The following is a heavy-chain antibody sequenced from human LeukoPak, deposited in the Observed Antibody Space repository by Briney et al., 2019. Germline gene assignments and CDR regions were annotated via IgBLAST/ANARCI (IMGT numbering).Heavy chain of an antibody. Sequence: GGSLRLSCAASGFTFSSYAMHWVRQAPGKGLEWVAVISYDGSNKYYADSVKGRFTISRDNSKNTLYLQMNSLRAEDTAVYYCARGSVTTFYYGMDLWGKGTTVTVSS. V-gene: IGHV3-30*04. J-gene: IGHJ6*04. CDR2: ISYDGSNK. D-gene: IGHD4-11*01. CDR1: GFTFSSYA. CDR3: ARGSVTTFYYGMDL.